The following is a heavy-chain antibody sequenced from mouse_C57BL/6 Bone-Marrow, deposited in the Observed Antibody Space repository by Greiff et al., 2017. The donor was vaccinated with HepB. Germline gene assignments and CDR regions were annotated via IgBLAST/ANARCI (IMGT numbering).Heavy chain of an antibody. D-gene: IGHD1-1*01. J-gene: IGHJ1*03. CDR3: ARPYYYGSSYWYFDV. CDR2: INPNNGGT. CDR1: GYTFTDYN. V-gene: IGHV1-18*01. Sequence: EVQLQQSGPELVKPGASVKIPCKASGYTFTDYNMDWVKQSHGKSLEWIGDINPNNGGTIYNQKFKGKATLTVDQSSSTAYMELRSLTSEDTAVYYCARPYYYGSSYWYFDVWGTGTTVTVSS.